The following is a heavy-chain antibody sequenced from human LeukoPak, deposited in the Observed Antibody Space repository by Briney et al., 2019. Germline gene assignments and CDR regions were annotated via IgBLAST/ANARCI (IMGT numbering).Heavy chain of an antibody. CDR2: ISSSSSYI. CDR1: GFTFSSYS. CDR3: ARAYSSGWYAGY. D-gene: IGHD6-19*01. J-gene: IGHJ4*02. Sequence: PGGSLRLSCAASGFTFSSYSMNWVRQAPGKGLEWVSSISSSSSYIYYADSVKGRFTISRDNAKNSLYLQMNSLRAEDTAVYYCARAYSSGWYAGYWGQGTLDTVSS. V-gene: IGHV3-21*01.